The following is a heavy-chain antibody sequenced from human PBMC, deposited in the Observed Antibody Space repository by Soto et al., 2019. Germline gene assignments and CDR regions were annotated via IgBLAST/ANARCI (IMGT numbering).Heavy chain of an antibody. V-gene: IGHV3-21*01. CDR2: ISSSSSYI. CDR3: ARNIVGATPNWFDP. J-gene: IGHJ5*02. CDR1: GFTFSSYS. Sequence: PGGSLRLSCAASGFTFSSYSMNWVRQAPGKGLEWVSSISSSSSYIYYADSVKGRFTISRDNAKNSLYLQMNSLRAEDTAAYYCARNIVGATPNWFDPWGQGTLVTVSS. D-gene: IGHD1-26*01.